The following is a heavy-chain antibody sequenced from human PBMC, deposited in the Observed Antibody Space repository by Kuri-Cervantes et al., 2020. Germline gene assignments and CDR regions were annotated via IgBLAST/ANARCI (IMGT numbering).Heavy chain of an antibody. D-gene: IGHD6-19*01. CDR1: GGSISSGGYY. CDR2: IYYSGST. CDR3: ARDIAGYSSILIAPGAFDI. J-gene: IGHJ3*02. V-gene: IGHV4-31*01. Sequence: SETLSLTCTVSGGSISSGGYYWSWIRQHPGKGLEWIGYIYYSGSTYYNPSLKSLVTISVDTSKNQFSLKLSSVTAADTAVYYCARDIAGYSSILIAPGAFDIWGQGTMVTVSS.